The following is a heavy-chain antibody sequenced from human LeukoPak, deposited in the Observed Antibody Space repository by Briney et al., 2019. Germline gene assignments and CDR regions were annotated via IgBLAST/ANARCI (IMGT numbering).Heavy chain of an antibody. Sequence: SETLSLTCAVYGGSFSGYYWSWIRQPPGKGLEWIGEINHSGSTNYNPSLKSRVTISVDTSKNQFSLKLSSVTAADTAVYYCARGVGPIFGVVRNDYWGQGTLVTVSS. D-gene: IGHD3-3*01. J-gene: IGHJ4*02. CDR3: ARGVGPIFGVVRNDY. CDR1: GGSFSGYY. CDR2: INHSGST. V-gene: IGHV4-34*01.